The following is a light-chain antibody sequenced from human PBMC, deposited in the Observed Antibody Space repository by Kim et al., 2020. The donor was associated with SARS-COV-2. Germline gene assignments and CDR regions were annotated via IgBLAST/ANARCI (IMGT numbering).Light chain of an antibody. Sequence: TRSLSPGERSPLSCRTNQSVSSSYLAWYHQKPGQAPRLLIYGASSRATGIPDRFSGSGSGTNFTLTISRLEPEDFAVYFCQQYGSSFGQGTKLEI. CDR2: GAS. J-gene: IGKJ2*01. V-gene: IGKV3-20*01. CDR1: QSVSSSY. CDR3: QQYGSS.